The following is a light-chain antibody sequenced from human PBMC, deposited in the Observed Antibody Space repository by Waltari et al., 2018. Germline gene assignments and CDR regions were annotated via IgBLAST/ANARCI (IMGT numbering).Light chain of an antibody. CDR3: QQYASPPLT. CDR2: GAS. V-gene: IGKV3-20*01. J-gene: IGKJ4*01. CDR1: QSISSSY. Sequence: EIVLTQSPGTLSLSLGERATLSCRASQSISSSYLAWYQQKSGQAPSLLIYGASSRATGSPYRISGGGSGTDFTLTISRLEPEDFAVYFCQQYASPPLTFGGGTKVEIK.